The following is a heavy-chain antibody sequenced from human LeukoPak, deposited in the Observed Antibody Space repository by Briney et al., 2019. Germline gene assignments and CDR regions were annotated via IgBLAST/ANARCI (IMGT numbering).Heavy chain of an antibody. D-gene: IGHD5-24*01. V-gene: IGHV1-8*02. CDR3: ARATPGGLHGYSFDY. Sequence: ASVKVPCKASGYTFKNYDINWVRQATGQGFEWMGWMNPNSGNTGFAQKFQDRVSMTRDTSINTAYMELTSLRSGDTAVYYCARATPGGLHGYSFDYWGQGTVVTVYS. J-gene: IGHJ4*02. CDR2: MNPNSGNT. CDR1: GYTFKNYD.